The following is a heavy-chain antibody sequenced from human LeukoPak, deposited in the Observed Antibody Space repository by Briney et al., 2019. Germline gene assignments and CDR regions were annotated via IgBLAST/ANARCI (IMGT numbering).Heavy chain of an antibody. Sequence: GGSLRLSCAASGFTVSSNYMNWVRQAPGKGLEWVSSISSSSSYIYYADSVKGRFTISRDNAKNSLYLQMNSLRAEDTAVYYCATGAEYCTNGVCYRFDYWGQGTLVTVSS. D-gene: IGHD2-8*01. J-gene: IGHJ4*02. CDR1: GFTVSSNY. CDR2: ISSSSSYI. V-gene: IGHV3-21*01. CDR3: ATGAEYCTNGVCYRFDY.